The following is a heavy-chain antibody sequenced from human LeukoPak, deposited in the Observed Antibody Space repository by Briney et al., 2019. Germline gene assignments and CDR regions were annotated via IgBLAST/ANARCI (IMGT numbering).Heavy chain of an antibody. J-gene: IGHJ4*02. V-gene: IGHV3-74*01. CDR3: ARAKFRYFD. Sequence: PGGSLRLSCAASGFTFCSYWMHWVRHAPGKGLVWVSRINSDGRSTIYADSVKRRFTISRDNAKNTLYLQMNSLRAEDTAVYYGARAKFRYFDGGRGTVVTVSS. CDR2: INSDGRST. CDR1: GFTFCSYW. D-gene: IGHD3-9*01.